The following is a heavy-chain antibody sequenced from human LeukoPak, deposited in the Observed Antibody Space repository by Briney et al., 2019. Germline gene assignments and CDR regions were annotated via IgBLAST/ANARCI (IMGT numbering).Heavy chain of an antibody. J-gene: IGHJ4*02. V-gene: IGHV3-23*01. CDR1: GFTFSSYA. D-gene: IGHD6-13*01. Sequence: GSLRLSCAASGFTFSSYAMSWVRQAPGKGLVWVLVISGSGGSTYYADSVKGRFTISRDNSKNTLYLQMNSLRAEDTAVYYCAKGSSNWYLYDYWGQGTLVTVSS. CDR3: AKGSSNWYLYDY. CDR2: ISGSGGST.